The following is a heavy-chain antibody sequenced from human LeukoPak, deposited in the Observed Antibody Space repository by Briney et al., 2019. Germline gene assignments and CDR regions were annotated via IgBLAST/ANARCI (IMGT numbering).Heavy chain of an antibody. D-gene: IGHD6-19*01. J-gene: IGHJ5*02. CDR2: IYTSGST. CDR1: GGSISSYY. Sequence: SETLSLTCTVSGGSISSYYWSWIRQPAGKGLEWIGRIYTSGSTNYNPSLKSRVTMSVDTSKNQFSLKLSSVTAADTAVYYCARDLKYSSGWYTQGGNWFDPWGQGTLVTVSS. CDR3: ARDLKYSSGWYTQGGNWFDP. V-gene: IGHV4-4*07.